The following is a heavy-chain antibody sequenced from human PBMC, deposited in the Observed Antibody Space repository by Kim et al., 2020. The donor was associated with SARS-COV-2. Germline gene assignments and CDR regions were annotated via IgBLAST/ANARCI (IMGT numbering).Heavy chain of an antibody. CDR3: ARGRTIFGVVIGFFDY. D-gene: IGHD3-3*01. Sequence: SVKGRFTISRGTAKNSLYLQMNSLRAEDTAVYYCARGRTIFGVVIGFFDYWGQGTLVTVSS. J-gene: IGHJ4*02. V-gene: IGHV3-11*06.